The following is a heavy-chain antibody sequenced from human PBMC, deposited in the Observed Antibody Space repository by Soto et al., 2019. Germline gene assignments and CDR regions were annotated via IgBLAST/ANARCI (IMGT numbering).Heavy chain of an antibody. CDR2: IRSKAYGGTT. CDR3: TRDPHIVGATTDAFDI. CDR1: GFTFGDYA. Sequence: GGSLRLSCTASGFTFGDYAMSWFRQAPGKGLEWVGFIRSKAYGGTTEYAASVKGRFTISRDDSKSIAYLQMNSLKTEDTAVYYCTRDPHIVGATTDAFDIWGQGTMVTVSS. J-gene: IGHJ3*02. V-gene: IGHV3-49*03. D-gene: IGHD1-26*01.